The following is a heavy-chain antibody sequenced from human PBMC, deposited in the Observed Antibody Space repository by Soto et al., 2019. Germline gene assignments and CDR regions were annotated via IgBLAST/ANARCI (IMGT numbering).Heavy chain of an antibody. CDR1: GGSMTNYH. CDR3: ARHLRGSDFRGAWGFDF. D-gene: IGHD5-12*01. Sequence: QVQLQESGPGLVKPWETLSLTCTVSGGSMTNYHWSWIRQPPGKGLEWIGYIYNSGSPSYNPSLKSRVTLLPDTSKNQFSLRLSSVTAADTAVYYCARHLRGSDFRGAWGFDFWGHGTLVTVSS. CDR2: IYNSGSP. J-gene: IGHJ4*01. V-gene: IGHV4-59*08.